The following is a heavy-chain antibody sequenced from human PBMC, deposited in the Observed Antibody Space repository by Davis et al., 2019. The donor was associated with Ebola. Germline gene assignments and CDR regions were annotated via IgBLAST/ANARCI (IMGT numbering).Heavy chain of an antibody. CDR2: IDWDDDK. V-gene: IGHV2-70*04. CDR1: GFSLSTSGMR. CDR3: ARSLRYFDQDWFDP. D-gene: IGHD3-9*01. Sequence: SGPTLAKPTQTLTLTCPFSGFSLSTSGMRVSWIRQPPGKALEWHARIDWDDDKFYSTSLKTRLTISKDTSKNQVVLTMTNMDPVDTATYYCARSLRYFDQDWFDPWGQGTLVTVSS. J-gene: IGHJ5*02.